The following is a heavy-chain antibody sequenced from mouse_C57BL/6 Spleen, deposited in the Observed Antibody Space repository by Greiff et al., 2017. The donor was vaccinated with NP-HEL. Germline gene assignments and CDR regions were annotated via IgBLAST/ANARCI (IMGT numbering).Heavy chain of an antibody. CDR1: GYTFTSYW. Sequence: QVQLQQPGAELVKPGASVKMSCKASGYTFTSYWITWVKQRPGQGLEWIGDIYPGSGSTNYNEKFKSKATLTVDTSSSTAYMQLSSLTSEDSAVYYCAREGFRYGSSGDYFDYWGQGTTLTVSS. V-gene: IGHV1-55*01. J-gene: IGHJ2*01. CDR2: IYPGSGST. CDR3: AREGFRYGSSGDYFDY. D-gene: IGHD1-1*01.